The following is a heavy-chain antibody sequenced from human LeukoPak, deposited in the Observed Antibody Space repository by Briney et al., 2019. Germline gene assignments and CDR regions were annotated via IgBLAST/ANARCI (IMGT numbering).Heavy chain of an antibody. CDR1: GGSFSGYH. CDR2: IYYSGST. J-gene: IGHJ5*02. D-gene: IGHD3-3*01. V-gene: IGHV4-59*01. Sequence: SETLSLTCAVYGGSFSGYHWSWIRQPPGKGLEWIGYIYYSGSTNYNPSLKSRVTISVDTSKNQFSLKLSSVTAADTAAYYCASVDITIFGVVNWFDPWGQGTLVTVSS. CDR3: ASVDITIFGVVNWFDP.